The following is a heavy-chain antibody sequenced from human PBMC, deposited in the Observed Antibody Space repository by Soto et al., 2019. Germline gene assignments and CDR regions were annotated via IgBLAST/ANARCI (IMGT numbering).Heavy chain of an antibody. D-gene: IGHD3-3*01. Sequence: SETLSLTCTVSGGSISSYYWSWIRQPAGKGLEWIGRIYTSGSTNYNPSLKSRVTMSVDTSKNQFSLKLSSVTAADTAVYYRARSFGDKTYYDFWSGYFHLPGMDVWGQGTTVTVSS. CDR1: GGSISSYY. CDR2: IYTSGST. CDR3: ARSFGDKTYYDFWSGYFHLPGMDV. J-gene: IGHJ6*02. V-gene: IGHV4-4*07.